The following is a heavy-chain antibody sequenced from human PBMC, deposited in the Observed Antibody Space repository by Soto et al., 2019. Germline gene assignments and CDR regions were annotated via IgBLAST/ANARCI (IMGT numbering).Heavy chain of an antibody. J-gene: IGHJ4*02. D-gene: IGHD6-19*01. CDR3: ARGLYYFDY. Sequence: GGSLRLSCATYGFTFSPYEMNWVRQAPGKGLEWVSYIGVGVTTIYYADSVKGRFTISRDNAKNSLYLQMNSLRAEDTAVYYCARGLYYFDYWGQGTLVTVSS. CDR2: IGVGVTTI. CDR1: GFTFSPYE. V-gene: IGHV3-48*03.